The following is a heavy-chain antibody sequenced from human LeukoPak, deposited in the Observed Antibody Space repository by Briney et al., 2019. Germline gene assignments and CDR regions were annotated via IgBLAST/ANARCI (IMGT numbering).Heavy chain of an antibody. CDR3: AKHLLVGGTRGAYAFDI. V-gene: IGHV3-30*02. D-gene: IGHD1-26*01. J-gene: IGHJ3*02. Sequence: GGSLRLSCAASGFTFSSYGMHWVRQAPGKGLEWVAVIRYDGSNKYYADSVKGRFTISRDNSKNTLDLQMNSLRAEDTAGYYCAKHLLVGGTRGAYAFDIWGRGTMVTVSS. CDR1: GFTFSSYG. CDR2: IRYDGSNK.